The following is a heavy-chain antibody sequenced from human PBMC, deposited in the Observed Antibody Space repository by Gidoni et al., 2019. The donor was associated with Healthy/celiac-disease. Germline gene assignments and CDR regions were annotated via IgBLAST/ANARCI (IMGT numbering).Heavy chain of an antibody. CDR1: GGTLRSYA. V-gene: IGHV1-69*06. Sequence: QVQLVQSGAEVKKPGSSVKVSCKASGGTLRSYAISWVRQAPGQGLEWMGGIIPIFGTANYAQKFQGRVTITADKSTSTAYMELSSLRSDDTAVYYCARGLRAVAGTAADYWGQGTLVTVSS. CDR2: IIPIFGTA. CDR3: ARGLRAVAGTAADY. J-gene: IGHJ4*02. D-gene: IGHD6-19*01.